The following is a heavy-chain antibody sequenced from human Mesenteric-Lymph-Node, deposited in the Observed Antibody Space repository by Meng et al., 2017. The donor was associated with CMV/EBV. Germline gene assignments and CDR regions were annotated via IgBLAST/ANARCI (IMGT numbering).Heavy chain of an antibody. V-gene: IGHV1-8*01. CDR2: MSPNSGNT. Sequence: ASVKVSCKASGYTFTNYDINWVRQATGQGLEWMGWMSPNSGNTGYAQKFQGRVTMTRNISISSAYMELSSLRSEDTAVYYCARDSGEMATSRYFDYWGQGTLVTVSS. J-gene: IGHJ4*02. CDR3: ARDSGEMATSRYFDY. CDR1: GYTFTNYD. D-gene: IGHD5-24*01.